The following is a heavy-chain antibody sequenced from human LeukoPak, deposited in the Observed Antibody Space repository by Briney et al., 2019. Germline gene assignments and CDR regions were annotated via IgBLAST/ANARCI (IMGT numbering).Heavy chain of an antibody. D-gene: IGHD4-11*01. CDR3: ARENLYREEMNWFDP. CDR1: GYTFTGYY. V-gene: IGHV1-2*02. J-gene: IGHJ5*02. Sequence: ASVKVSCKASGYTFTGYYMHWVRQAPGQGLEWMGWINPNSGGTNYAQKFQGRVTMTRDTSISTAYMELSRLRSDDTAVYYCARENLYREEMNWFDPWGQGTLVTVSS. CDR2: INPNSGGT.